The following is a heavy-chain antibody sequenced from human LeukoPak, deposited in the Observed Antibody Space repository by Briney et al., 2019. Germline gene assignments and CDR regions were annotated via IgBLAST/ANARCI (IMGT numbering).Heavy chain of an antibody. J-gene: IGHJ4*02. Sequence: GGSLRLSCAASGFTFSSYGMHWVRQAPGKGLEWVAFIRYDGSNKYYADSVKGRFTISRDNSKNTLYLQMNSLRAEDTAVYYCAKDIGYCSGGSRYPRNYYFDYWGQGTLVTVSS. D-gene: IGHD2-15*01. CDR3: AKDIGYCSGGSRYPRNYYFDY. CDR1: GFTFSSYG. V-gene: IGHV3-30*02. CDR2: IRYDGSNK.